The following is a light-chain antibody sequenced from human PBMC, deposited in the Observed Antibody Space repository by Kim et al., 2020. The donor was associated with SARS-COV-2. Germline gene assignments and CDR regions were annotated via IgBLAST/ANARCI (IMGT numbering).Light chain of an antibody. J-gene: IGKJ1*01. CDR1: QGISSR. CDR3: QKADSSPLT. V-gene: IGKV1-12*01. Sequence: DIQMTQSPSSLSASVGDRVTITCRASQGISSRLAWYQQKPGKAPKLLIYSASNLQAGVPTRFSGSGSGTDFTLTINTLQPEDFATYYCQKADSSPLTFGQGTKVDIK. CDR2: SAS.